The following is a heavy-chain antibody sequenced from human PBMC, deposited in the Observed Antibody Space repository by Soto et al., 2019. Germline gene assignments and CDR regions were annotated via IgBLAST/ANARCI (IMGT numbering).Heavy chain of an antibody. V-gene: IGHV1-69*13. Sequence: ASVKVSCKASGYTLTTFFMHWVRQAPGQGLEWMGGIIPIFGTANYAQKFQGRVTITADESTSTAYMELSSLRSEETPVYYCARAYYDSSGYYAPFDYWGQGTLVTVSS. CDR2: IIPIFGTA. D-gene: IGHD3-22*01. CDR1: GYTLTTFF. J-gene: IGHJ4*02. CDR3: ARAYYDSSGYYAPFDY.